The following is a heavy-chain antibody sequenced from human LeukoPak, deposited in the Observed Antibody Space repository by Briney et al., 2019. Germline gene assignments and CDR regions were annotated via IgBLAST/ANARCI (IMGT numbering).Heavy chain of an antibody. Sequence: SETLSLTCTVSGGSISSSSYYWGWIRQPPGKGLEWIGSIYYSGSTYCNPSLKSRVTISVDTSKNQFSLKLSSVTAADTAVYYCARRGLTYCSGGSCLLDYWGQGTLVTVSS. CDR1: GGSISSSSYY. V-gene: IGHV4-39*01. CDR2: IYYSGST. J-gene: IGHJ4*02. D-gene: IGHD2-15*01. CDR3: ARRGLTYCSGGSCLLDY.